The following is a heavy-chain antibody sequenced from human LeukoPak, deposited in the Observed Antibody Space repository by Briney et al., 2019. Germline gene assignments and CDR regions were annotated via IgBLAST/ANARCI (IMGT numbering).Heavy chain of an antibody. D-gene: IGHD7-27*01. CDR2: ISGSGDTT. CDR3: AKDFLGTVPDVFDI. Sequence: GGSLRLSCTASGFTFSTFAVGWVRQAPGKGLQWVSGISGSGDTTYYADSVKGRFAISRDNSENTLYLQMNRLRDEDTAVYHCAKDFLGTVPDVFDIWGQRTMVTVSS. CDR1: GFTFSTFA. V-gene: IGHV3-23*01. J-gene: IGHJ3*02.